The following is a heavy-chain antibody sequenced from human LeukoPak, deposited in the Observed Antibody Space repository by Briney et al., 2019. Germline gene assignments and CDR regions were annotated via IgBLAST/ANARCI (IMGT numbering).Heavy chain of an antibody. D-gene: IGHD6-19*01. CDR2: SYYSGSP. Sequence: GSLRLSCAVSGFTFSSYSMSWVRQPPGKGLEWIGSSYYSGSPYYNPSLRSRVSMSVDTSKNQFSLRLSSVTAADTAVYYCARLGSGWGDFDYWGQGTLVTVSS. J-gene: IGHJ4*02. V-gene: IGHV4-39*07. CDR3: ARLGSGWGDFDY. CDR1: GFTFSSYS.